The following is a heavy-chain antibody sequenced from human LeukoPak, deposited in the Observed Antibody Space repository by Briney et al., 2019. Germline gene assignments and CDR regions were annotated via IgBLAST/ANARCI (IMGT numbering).Heavy chain of an antibody. Sequence: GRSLRLSCAASGFIFSSYGMHWVRQAPGKGLEWVAVIWYDGNNKYYADSVKGRFTISRDNSKNTLYLQMNNLRAEDTAVYYCARDLSPVVRASPMGYWGQGTLVTVSS. CDR2: IWYDGNNK. D-gene: IGHD3-10*01. J-gene: IGHJ4*02. CDR1: GFIFSSYG. CDR3: ARDLSPVVRASPMGY. V-gene: IGHV3-33*01.